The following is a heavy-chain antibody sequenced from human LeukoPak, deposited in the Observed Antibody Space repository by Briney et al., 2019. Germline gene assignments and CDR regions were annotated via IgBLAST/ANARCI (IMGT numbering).Heavy chain of an antibody. CDR2: INHSGST. J-gene: IGHJ5*02. CDR3: ARAKDIVVVVAATRRRLNWFDP. V-gene: IGHV4-34*01. Sequence: SETLPLTCAVYGGSFSGYYWSWIRQPPGEGLEWIGEINHSGSTNYNPSPKSRVTISVDTSKSQFPLNLSSVTAADTAVYYCARAKDIVVVVAATRRRLNWFDPWGQGTLVTVSS. CDR1: GGSFSGYY. D-gene: IGHD2-15*01.